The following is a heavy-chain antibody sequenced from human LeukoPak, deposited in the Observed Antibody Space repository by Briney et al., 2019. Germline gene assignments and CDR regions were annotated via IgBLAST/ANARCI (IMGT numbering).Heavy chain of an antibody. CDR2: IGTAGDT. CDR3: ARGELSTANFDY. Sequence: PGGSLRLSCAASGFTFSSYDMHWVRQATGKGLEWVSAIGTAGDTYYPGSMKGRFTISRENAKNSLYLQMNSLRAGDTAVYYCARGELSTANFDYWGQGTLVTVSS. D-gene: IGHD3-16*02. J-gene: IGHJ4*02. V-gene: IGHV3-13*01. CDR1: GFTFSSYD.